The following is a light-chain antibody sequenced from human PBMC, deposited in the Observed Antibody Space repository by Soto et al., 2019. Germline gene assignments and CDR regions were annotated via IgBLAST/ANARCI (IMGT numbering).Light chain of an antibody. CDR1: QSIGTW. J-gene: IGKJ5*01. CDR3: QQADTFPIT. V-gene: IGKV1-5*03. CDR2: QPS. Sequence: DIQMTQSPSTLSASLGDIVTITCRASQSIGTWLAWYQQKPGNAPKLLSSQPSTLQNGVPSRFSGSGSGTDFTLTISSLQPEDSAIYYCQQADTFPITFGQGTRLEIK.